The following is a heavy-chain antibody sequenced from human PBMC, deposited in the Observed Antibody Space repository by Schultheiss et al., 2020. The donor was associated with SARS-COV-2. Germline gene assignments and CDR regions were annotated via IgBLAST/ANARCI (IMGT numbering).Heavy chain of an antibody. V-gene: IGHV1-3*01. D-gene: IGHD3-22*01. CDR3: ARGLVPLYYYDSSGYSPFDY. Sequence: ASVKVSCKASGYTFTSYAMHWVRQAPGQRLEWMGWINAGNGNTKYSQKFQGRVTITRDTSASTAYMELSSLRSEDTAVYYCARGLVPLYYYDSSGYSPFDYWGQGTLVTVSS. CDR1: GYTFTSYA. CDR2: INAGNGNT. J-gene: IGHJ4*02.